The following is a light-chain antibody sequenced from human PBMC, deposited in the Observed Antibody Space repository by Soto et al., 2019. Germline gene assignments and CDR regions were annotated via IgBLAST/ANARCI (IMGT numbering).Light chain of an antibody. CDR3: CSYAGSSTLV. J-gene: IGLJ1*01. V-gene: IGLV2-23*02. CDR2: EVS. CDR1: SSDVGSYNL. Sequence: QSALTQPASVSGSPGQSITISCTGTSSDVGSYNLVSWYQQHPGKAPKLMIYEVSKRPSGVSSRFSGSKSGNTASLTIYGLQAEDEADYYCCSYAGSSTLVFGTGTKVTVL.